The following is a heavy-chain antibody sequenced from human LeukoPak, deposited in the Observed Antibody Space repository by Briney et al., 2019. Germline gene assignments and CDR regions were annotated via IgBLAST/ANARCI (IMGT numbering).Heavy chain of an antibody. CDR2: IRYDGSNK. CDR3: AKDYCSSTSCYATY. Sequence: GGSLRLSCAASGFTFSNYGMHWVRQAPGEGLEWVAFIRYDGSNKYYADSVKGRFTISRDNSKNTLCLLMNSLRAEDTAVYYCAKDYCSSTSCYATYWGQGTLVTVSS. V-gene: IGHV3-30*02. CDR1: GFTFSNYG. J-gene: IGHJ4*02. D-gene: IGHD2-2*01.